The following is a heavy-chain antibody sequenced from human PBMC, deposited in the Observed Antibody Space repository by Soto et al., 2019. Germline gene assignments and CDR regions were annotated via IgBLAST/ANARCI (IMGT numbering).Heavy chain of an antibody. V-gene: IGHV3-23*01. CDR1: GFTFSSYA. J-gene: IGHJ5*02. Sequence: GGSLRLSCAASGFTFSSYAMKWVRQAPGKGLEWVSLIGESGTPTYYADSVKGRFTISRDNSGNTLFLEMYSLRAEDTAVYYCAKKIYHRFDPWGPGTQVTVSS. CDR2: IGESGTPT. CDR3: AKKIYHRFDP. D-gene: IGHD3-16*02.